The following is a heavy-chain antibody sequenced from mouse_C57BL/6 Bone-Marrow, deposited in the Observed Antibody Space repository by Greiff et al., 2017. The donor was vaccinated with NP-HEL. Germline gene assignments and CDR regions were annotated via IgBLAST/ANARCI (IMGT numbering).Heavy chain of an antibody. J-gene: IGHJ1*03. CDR1: GFTFSSYA. D-gene: IGHD2-2*01. CDR3: AREDGSDGYLDG. V-gene: IGHV5-4*01. CDR2: ISDGGSYT. Sequence: EVQLVESGGGLVKPGGSLKLSCAASGFTFSSYAMSWVRQTPEKRLEWVATISDGGSYTYYPDNVKGRCTISRDNAKNNQYLQMSNLKSEDTAMYFCAREDGSDGYLDGWGTGPTVT.